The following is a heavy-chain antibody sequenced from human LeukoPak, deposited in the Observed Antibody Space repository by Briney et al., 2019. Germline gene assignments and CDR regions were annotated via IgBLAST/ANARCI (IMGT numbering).Heavy chain of an antibody. J-gene: IGHJ4*02. CDR1: GFTFSSYG. V-gene: IGHV3-30*02. Sequence: KPGGSLRLSCAASGFTFSSYGMHWVRQAPGKGLEWVAFIRYDGSNKYYADSVKGRFTISRDNAKNSLYLQMNSLRAEDTAVYYCARGPIVVVPAAKLDWGQGTLVTVSS. CDR2: IRYDGSNK. CDR3: ARGPIVVVPAAKLD. D-gene: IGHD2-2*01.